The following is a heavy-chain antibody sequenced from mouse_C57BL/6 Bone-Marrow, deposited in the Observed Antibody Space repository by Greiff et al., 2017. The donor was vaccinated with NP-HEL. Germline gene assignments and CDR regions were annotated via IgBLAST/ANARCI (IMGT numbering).Heavy chain of an antibody. CDR2: IDPNSGGT. V-gene: IGHV1-72*01. Sequence: QVQLQQPGAELVKPGASVKLSCKASGYTFTSYWMHWVKQRPGRGLEWIGRIDPNSGGTKYNEKFKSKATLTVDKPSSTAYMQLSRLTSEDAVVYCCARGRTGGGFAYWGQGTLVTVSA. CDR1: GYTFTSYW. CDR3: ARGRTGGGFAY. J-gene: IGHJ3*01. D-gene: IGHD4-1*01.